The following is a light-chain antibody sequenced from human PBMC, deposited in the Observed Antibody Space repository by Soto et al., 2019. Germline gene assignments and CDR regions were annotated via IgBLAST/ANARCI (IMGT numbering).Light chain of an antibody. CDR2: EVS. V-gene: IGLV2-14*01. Sequence: QSALTQPASVSGSPGQSITISCTGTSSDVGGYNYVSWYQQHPGKAPKLMIYEVSNRPSGVSNRFYGSKSGNTASLTISGLQAEDEADYYCSSYTSSSTLRVFGGGTKLTLL. CDR3: SSYTSSSTLRV. CDR1: SSDVGGYNY. J-gene: IGLJ2*01.